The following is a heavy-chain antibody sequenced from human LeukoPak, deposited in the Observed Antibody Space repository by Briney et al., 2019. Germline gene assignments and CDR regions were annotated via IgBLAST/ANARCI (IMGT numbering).Heavy chain of an antibody. V-gene: IGHV3-21*01. CDR3: ARFSDYSNYHPEDY. CDR2: ISSGSSYI. CDR1: GFTFSSYS. Sequence: PGGSLRLSCAASGFTFSSYSMNWVRQAPGKGLEWVSSISSGSSYIYYADSVKGRFTISRDNAKNSLYLQMNSLRAEDTAVYYCARFSDYSNYHPEDYWGQGTLVTVSS. J-gene: IGHJ4*02. D-gene: IGHD4-11*01.